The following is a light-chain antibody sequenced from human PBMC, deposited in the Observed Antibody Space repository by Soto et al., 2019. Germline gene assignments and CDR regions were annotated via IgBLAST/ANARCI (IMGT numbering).Light chain of an antibody. V-gene: IGKV3-11*01. CDR2: DAS. CDR1: QSVSSY. Sequence: DIVLTQSPATLSLAPGERATLSCRASQSVSSYLAWYQQKPGQAPRLLIYDASNRATGIPARFSGSGSGTDFTLTISSLEPEDFAVYYCQQRRNWPRTFGQGTKVDI. CDR3: QQRRNWPRT. J-gene: IGKJ1*01.